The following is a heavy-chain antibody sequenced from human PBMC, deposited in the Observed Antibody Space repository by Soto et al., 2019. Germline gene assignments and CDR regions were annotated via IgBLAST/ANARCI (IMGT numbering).Heavy chain of an antibody. Sequence: PAESLRLACSASGFTFISYAMHCFLQSPVKVLEYVSGVRGNGDPPFYADSVKGRFTISRDNSKNTLYLQMSSLSADDTAVYYCVKSRGGNNFDFFDWGQGALVTVSS. D-gene: IGHD5-12*01. J-gene: IGHJ4*02. CDR2: VRGNGDPP. CDR1: GFTFISYA. CDR3: VKSRGGNNFDFFD. V-gene: IGHV3-64D*06.